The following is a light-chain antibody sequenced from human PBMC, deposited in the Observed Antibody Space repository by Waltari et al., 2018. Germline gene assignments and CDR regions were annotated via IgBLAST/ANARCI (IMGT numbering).Light chain of an antibody. V-gene: IGLV1-51*01. J-gene: IGLJ3*02. Sequence: QSLLTQPPSVSAAPGQKVTIPCSGTRYNVGYNFVSWYQKFPGAAPKLLLYEYSKLPSGIPDRVSGSKSGTSATLDITGLLSGDEADYYCGAWDASVNIWVFGGGTTLTVL. CDR2: EYS. CDR3: GAWDASVNIWV. CDR1: RYNVGYNF.